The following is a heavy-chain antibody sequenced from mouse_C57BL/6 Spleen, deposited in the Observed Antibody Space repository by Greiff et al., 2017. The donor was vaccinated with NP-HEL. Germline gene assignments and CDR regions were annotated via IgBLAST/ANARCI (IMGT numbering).Heavy chain of an antibody. D-gene: IGHD2-2*01. Sequence: EVMLVESGGGLVKPGGSLKLSCAASGFTFSSYAMSWVRQTPEKRLEWVATISDGGSYTYYTDNVKGRFTLSRDNAKNNLYLQMSHLKSEDTAMYYCARGGDYGYDVFADWGQGTLVTVSA. CDR2: ISDGGSYT. CDR1: GFTFSSYA. CDR3: ARGGDYGYDVFAD. J-gene: IGHJ3*01. V-gene: IGHV5-4*03.